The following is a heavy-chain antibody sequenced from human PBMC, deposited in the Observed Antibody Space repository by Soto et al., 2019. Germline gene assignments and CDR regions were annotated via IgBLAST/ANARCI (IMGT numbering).Heavy chain of an antibody. V-gene: IGHV3-23*01. CDR3: ARIRGYWYGLDV. CDR2: ITGTGGNT. Sequence: GGSLRLSCAASGFPLSTYGMTWVRQAPGKGLEWVSAITGTGGNTYYVDSVKGRFTSSRDNSKNMLYLQVNSLRVEDTAVYYCARIRGYWYGLDVWGQGTTVTVSS. CDR1: GFPLSTYG. J-gene: IGHJ6*02.